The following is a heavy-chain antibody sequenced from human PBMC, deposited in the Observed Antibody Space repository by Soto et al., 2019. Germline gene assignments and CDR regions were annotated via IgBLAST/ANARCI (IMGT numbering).Heavy chain of an antibody. V-gene: IGHV3-23*01. CDR3: ARIRGYWYGLDV. CDR2: ITGTGGNT. Sequence: GGSLRLSCAASGFPLSTYGMTWVRQAPGKGLEWVSAITGTGGNTYYVDSVKGRFTSSRDNSKNMLYLQVNSLRVEDTAVYYCARIRGYWYGLDVWGQGTTVTVSS. CDR1: GFPLSTYG. J-gene: IGHJ6*02.